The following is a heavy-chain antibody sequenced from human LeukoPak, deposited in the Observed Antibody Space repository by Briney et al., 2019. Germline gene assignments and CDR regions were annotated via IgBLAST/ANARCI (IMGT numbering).Heavy chain of an antibody. CDR3: ARHTKRFWSDYYWAYYFDY. Sequence: ASVKVSCKASGYTFTGYYMHWVRQAPGQGLEWMGWINPNSGGTNYAQKFQGRVTMTRDTSISTAYMELRSLRSDDTAVYYCARHTKRFWSDYYWAYYFDYWGQGTLVTVSS. CDR2: INPNSGGT. J-gene: IGHJ4*02. V-gene: IGHV1-2*02. CDR1: GYTFTGYY. D-gene: IGHD3-3*01.